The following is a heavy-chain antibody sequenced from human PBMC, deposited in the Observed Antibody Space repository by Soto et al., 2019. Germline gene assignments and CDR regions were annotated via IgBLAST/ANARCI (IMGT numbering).Heavy chain of an antibody. CDR2: IIPIFGTA. D-gene: IGHD2-15*01. CDR1: GGTFSRYS. Sequence: CSVKVCCKASGGTFSRYSISWVRQAPGQGLEWMGGIIPIFGTANYAQKFQGRVTITADESTSTAYMELSSLRSEDTAVYYCARGYCSGGSCWYYYGMDVWGQGTTVTVSS. V-gene: IGHV1-69*13. J-gene: IGHJ6*02. CDR3: ARGYCSGGSCWYYYGMDV.